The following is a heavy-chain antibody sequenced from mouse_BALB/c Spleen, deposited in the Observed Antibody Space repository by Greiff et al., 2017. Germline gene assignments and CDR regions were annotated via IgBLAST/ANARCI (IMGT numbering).Heavy chain of an antibody. CDR2: IDPSDSYT. J-gene: IGHJ1*01. CDR1: GYTFTSYW. V-gene: IGHV1-69*02. CDR3: ARSYGSSPYWYFDV. Sequence: VQLQQPGAELVKPGASVKLSCKASGYTFTSYWMHWVKQRPGQGLEWIGEIDPSDSYTNYNQKFKGKATLTVDKSSSTAYMQLSSLTSEDSAVYYCARSYGSSPYWYFDVWGAGTTVTVSS. D-gene: IGHD1-1*01.